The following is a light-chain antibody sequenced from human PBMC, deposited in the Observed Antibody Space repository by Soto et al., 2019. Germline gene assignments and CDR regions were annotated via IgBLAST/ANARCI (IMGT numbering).Light chain of an antibody. J-gene: IGLJ3*02. CDR2: EDN. V-gene: IGLV6-57*01. CDR3: QSYDSSVWV. CDR1: SGSIAANY. Sequence: NFMLTQPHSMSESPGKTVTISCTRSSGSIAANYVQWYQQRPGSSPTTVIYEDNQRPSGVPDRFSGSIDSSSNSASLTISGLKTEDEADYYCQSYDSSVWVFGGGTKLTVL.